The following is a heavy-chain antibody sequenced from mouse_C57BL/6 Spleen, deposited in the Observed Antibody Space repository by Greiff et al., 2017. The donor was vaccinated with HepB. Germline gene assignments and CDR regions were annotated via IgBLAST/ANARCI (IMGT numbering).Heavy chain of an antibody. CDR2: INPGSGGT. CDR3: ARNYYDYDFSWFAY. Sequence: QVQLQQSGAELVRPGTSVKVSCKASGYAFTNYLIEWVKQRPGQGLEWIGVINPGSGGTNYNEKFKGKATLTADKSSSTAYMQLSSLTSEDSAVYFCARNYYDYDFSWFAYWGQGTLVTVSA. CDR1: GYAFTNYL. V-gene: IGHV1-54*01. J-gene: IGHJ3*01. D-gene: IGHD2-4*01.